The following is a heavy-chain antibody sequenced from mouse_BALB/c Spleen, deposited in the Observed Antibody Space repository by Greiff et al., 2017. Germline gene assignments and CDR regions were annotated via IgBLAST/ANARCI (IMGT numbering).Heavy chain of an antibody. Sequence: EVKVVESGGGLVKPGGSLKLSCAASGFTFSSYAMSWVRQTPEKRLEWVASISSGGSTYYPDSVKGRFTISRDNARNILYLQMSSLRSEDTAMYYCARRGYGNYLYYFDYWGQGTTLTVSS. CDR3: ARRGYGNYLYYFDY. CDR1: GFTFSSYA. D-gene: IGHD2-10*02. J-gene: IGHJ2*01. CDR2: ISSGGST. V-gene: IGHV5-6-5*01.